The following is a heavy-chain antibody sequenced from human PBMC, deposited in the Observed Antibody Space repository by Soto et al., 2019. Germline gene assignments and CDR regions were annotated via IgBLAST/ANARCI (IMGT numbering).Heavy chain of an antibody. Sequence: QIQLVQSGAEVKKPGTSVKVSCKASGYTFTSYAMHWVRQAPGQRLEWMGWIDAGNGNTNYAQKLQGRVTITRDTSASTAYMELSSLRSEDTAVYYCARGFRGCNADLVSPWGPGTLVTVSS. CDR3: ARGFRGCNADLVSP. D-gene: IGHD2-15*01. CDR2: IDAGNGNT. V-gene: IGHV1-3*01. CDR1: GYTFTSYA. J-gene: IGHJ5*02.